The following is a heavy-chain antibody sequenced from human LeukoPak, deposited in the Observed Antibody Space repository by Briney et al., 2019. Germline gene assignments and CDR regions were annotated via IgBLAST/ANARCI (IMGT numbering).Heavy chain of an antibody. CDR2: IFFSGTT. CDR1: SVSLTNYY. Sequence: SETLSLTCTVSSVSLTNYYWSWIRQPPGKGLEWIGYIFFSGTTNYNPSLKSRVTISVDTSMNQFSLKMTSVTAADTAVYFCARVGSGGAWFDFWGQGTLVTVSS. D-gene: IGHD6-19*01. CDR3: ARVGSGGAWFDF. J-gene: IGHJ4*02. V-gene: IGHV4-59*01.